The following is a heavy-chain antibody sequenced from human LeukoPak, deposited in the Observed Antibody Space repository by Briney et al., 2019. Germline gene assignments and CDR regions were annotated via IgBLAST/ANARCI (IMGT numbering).Heavy chain of an antibody. CDR3: ARDRCGSCTNWFDP. CDR1: GFTFSSYS. Sequence: GGSLSLSCAASGFTFSSYSMNWVRQAPGKGLEWVSSISSSSSYIYYADSVKGRFTISRDNAKNSLYLQMNSLRAEDTAVYYCARDRCGSCTNWFDPWGQGTLVTVSS. D-gene: IGHD2-15*01. CDR2: ISSSSSYI. J-gene: IGHJ5*02. V-gene: IGHV3-21*01.